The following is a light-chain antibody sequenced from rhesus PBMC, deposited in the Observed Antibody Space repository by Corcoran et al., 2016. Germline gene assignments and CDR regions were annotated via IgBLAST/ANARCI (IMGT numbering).Light chain of an antibody. J-gene: IGKJ4*01. Sequence: DIQMTQSPSSLSAYVGDTVTITCRASPRISSCVDWYQQKTEKAPKLLIDKASTLHSGVPTRFSGSGSGTDCTLTLSSLQSEDFATYYLQQYSSSPLPFGEGTKVDIK. CDR1: PRISSC. CDR3: QQYSSSPLP. V-gene: IGKV1-22*01. CDR2: KAS.